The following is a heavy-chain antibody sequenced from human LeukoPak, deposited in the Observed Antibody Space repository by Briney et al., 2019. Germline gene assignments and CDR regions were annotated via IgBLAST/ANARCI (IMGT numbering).Heavy chain of an antibody. V-gene: IGHV3-23*01. D-gene: IGHD3-3*01. CDR3: ARGSTYDFWSGDALDV. CDR2: ISGSAEKT. CDR1: GFAFSSHA. Sequence: GGSLRLSCAASGFAFSSHAMTWVRQAPGKGLEWVSSISGSAEKTYYADSVKGRFTISRDSSQKILNLQMKNLRVEDTATYYCARGSTYDFWSGDALDVWGQGTMVTVSS. J-gene: IGHJ3*01.